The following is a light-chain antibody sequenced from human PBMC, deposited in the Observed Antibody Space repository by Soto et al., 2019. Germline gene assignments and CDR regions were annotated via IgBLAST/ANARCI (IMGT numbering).Light chain of an antibody. J-gene: IGKJ2*01. CDR1: QSISTY. CDR2: AAS. Sequence: DIQMTQSPSSLSASVGDRVIITCRASQSISTYLNWYQLKPGKAPKLLIYAASTLQSGVPSRFSGSGSRTDFTLTISSLQPEDFATYSCQQTYSTPYTFGPGTKLEI. CDR3: QQTYSTPYT. V-gene: IGKV1-39*01.